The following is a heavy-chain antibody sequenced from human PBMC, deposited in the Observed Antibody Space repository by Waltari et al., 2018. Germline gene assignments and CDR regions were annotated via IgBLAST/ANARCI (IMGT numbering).Heavy chain of an antibody. CDR1: GYSPTTYA. J-gene: IGHJ4*01. Sequence: QVHLAQSGAEVKKPGASVTISCKAYGYSPTTYAIHWVRPAPGERVEWMGWINAGTGNTRYTQKFHDRVTITADTSANTAYVEVTSLKSEDTAIYYCVRMAGTGIDYWGQGTQVTVSS. CDR3: VRMAGTGIDY. D-gene: IGHD6-19*01. CDR2: INAGTGNT. V-gene: IGHV1-3*01.